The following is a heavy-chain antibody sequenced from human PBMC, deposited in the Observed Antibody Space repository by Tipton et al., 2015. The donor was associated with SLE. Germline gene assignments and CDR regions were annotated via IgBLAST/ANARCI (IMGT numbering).Heavy chain of an antibody. J-gene: IGHJ4*02. CDR1: GGSISSYY. D-gene: IGHD7-27*01. CDR2: IYYSGST. Sequence: LRLSCTVSGGSISSYYWSWIRQPPGKGLEWIGYIYYSGSTNYNPSLKSRVTISVDTSKNQFSLKLSSVTAADTAVYYCARVGPDRKLGIGYWGQGTLVTVSS. CDR3: ARVGPDRKLGIGY. V-gene: IGHV4-59*01.